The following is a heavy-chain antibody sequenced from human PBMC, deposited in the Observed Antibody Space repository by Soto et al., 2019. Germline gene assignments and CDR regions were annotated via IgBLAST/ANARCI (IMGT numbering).Heavy chain of an antibody. CDR2: IIPKFGTT. J-gene: IGHJ4*02. Sequence: QVQLVQSGAEVKKPGSSVKVSCKASRGSFSTYGINWVRLAPGQGLEWMGGIIPKFGTTNYAQKFQGRVTITADESTNTAYMELNYLRSEDTAVYFCARELDPYYGGNSLSLDHWGQGTLVTVSS. CDR1: RGSFSTYG. V-gene: IGHV1-69*13. CDR3: ARELDPYYGGNSLSLDH. D-gene: IGHD4-17*01.